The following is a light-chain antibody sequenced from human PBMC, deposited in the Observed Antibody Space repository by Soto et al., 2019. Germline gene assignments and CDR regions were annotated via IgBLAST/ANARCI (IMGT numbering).Light chain of an antibody. Sequence: EVVMTQSPATLSVSPGERATLSCRASQSVSSLLAWYQQKPGQAPRLLIYGASTRATGIPYRFSASGSGTEFALTISSLQSGDFAVYYCQQYNNWPLTFGGGTKVEIK. CDR1: QSVSSL. V-gene: IGKV3-15*01. J-gene: IGKJ4*01. CDR3: QQYNNWPLT. CDR2: GAS.